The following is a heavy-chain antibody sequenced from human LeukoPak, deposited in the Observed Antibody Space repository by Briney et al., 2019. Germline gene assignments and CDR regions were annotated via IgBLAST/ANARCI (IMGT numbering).Heavy chain of an antibody. J-gene: IGHJ4*02. V-gene: IGHV3-15*01. CDR2: IKSKTDDGTT. D-gene: IGHD3-16*01. CDR1: GFTFSNAW. CDR3: RGDDFDY. Sequence: GGSLRLSCAASGFTFSNAWMSWVRQAPGKGLEWVGRIKSKTDDGTTDYAAPVKGRFTISRDDSKNTLYLQMNSLKTEDTAVYYCRGDDFDYWGQGTLVTVSS.